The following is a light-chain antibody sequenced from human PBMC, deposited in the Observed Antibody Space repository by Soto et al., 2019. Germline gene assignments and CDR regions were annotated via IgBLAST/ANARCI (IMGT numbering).Light chain of an antibody. CDR3: QQYNSYSEYT. V-gene: IGKV1-5*03. CDR2: RAS. Sequence: DIQMTQSPSSLSASIGDRVTITCRASQSIDHLLAWYQQKPGKAPKLLIFRASTLTTGVPSRFSGSGFGTQFHLTISSLQPDDFATYYCQQYNSYSEYTFGQGTKLEIK. CDR1: QSIDHL. J-gene: IGKJ2*01.